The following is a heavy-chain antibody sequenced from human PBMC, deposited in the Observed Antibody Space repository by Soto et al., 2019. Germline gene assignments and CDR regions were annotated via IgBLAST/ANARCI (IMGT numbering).Heavy chain of an antibody. D-gene: IGHD2-2*01. CDR3: ARRVEDIVVVPAAIPYYYYYMDV. J-gene: IGHJ6*03. CDR2: IYYSGST. CDR1: GGSISSSSYY. Sequence: SETLSLTRTVSGGSISSSSYYWGWIRQPPGKGLEWIGSIYYSGSTYYNPSLKSRVTISVDTSKNQFSLKLSSVTAADTAVYYCARRVEDIVVVPAAIPYYYYYMDVWGKGTTVPVSS. V-gene: IGHV4-39*01.